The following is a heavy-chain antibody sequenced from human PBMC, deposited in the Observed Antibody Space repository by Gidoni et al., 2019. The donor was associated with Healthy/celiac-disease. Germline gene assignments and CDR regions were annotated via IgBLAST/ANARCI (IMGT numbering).Heavy chain of an antibody. CDR2: SSSSSSYR. Sequence: EVQLVESGGGLVKPGGSMRLSCAASGFTFSSYSMTWVRQAPGKGLEWVSSSSSSSSYRYYADSVKGRFTIYRDNAKNSLYLQMNSLRSEDTAVYYCARAEEIAAARTGAFDIWGQGTMVTVSS. V-gene: IGHV3-21*01. J-gene: IGHJ3*02. CDR1: GFTFSSYS. D-gene: IGHD6-13*01. CDR3: ARAEEIAAARTGAFDI.